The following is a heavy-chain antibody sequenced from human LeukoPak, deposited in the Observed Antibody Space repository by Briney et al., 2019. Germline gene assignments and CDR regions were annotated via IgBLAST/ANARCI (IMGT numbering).Heavy chain of an antibody. D-gene: IGHD4-11*01. CDR3: AKGRYSSSWAPFDP. J-gene: IGHJ5*02. CDR2: ISGSGGTA. Sequence: GGSLRLSCAASGFTFSIYAMSWVRQAPGKGLEWVSAISGSGGTAYYADSVKGRFTISRDNSKNTLSLQMNNLRVEDTAIYYCAKGRYSSSWAPFDPWGQGTLVTVSS. CDR1: GFTFSIYA. V-gene: IGHV3-23*01.